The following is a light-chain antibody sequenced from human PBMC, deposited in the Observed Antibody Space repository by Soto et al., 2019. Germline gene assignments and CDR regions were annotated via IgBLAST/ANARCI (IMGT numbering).Light chain of an antibody. CDR3: CSYAGSYTFV. CDR2: DVS. J-gene: IGLJ2*01. Sequence: QSALTQPRSVSGSPGQSVTLSCTGTSSDVGGYNFVSWYQQHPGKAPKFMIYDVSKRPSGVPDRFSGSKSGNTASLTISGLQADDEADYYCCSYAGSYTFVFGGGTKLTVL. CDR1: SSDVGGYNF. V-gene: IGLV2-11*01.